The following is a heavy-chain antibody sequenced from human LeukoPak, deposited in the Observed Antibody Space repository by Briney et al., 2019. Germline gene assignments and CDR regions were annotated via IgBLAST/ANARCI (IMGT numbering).Heavy chain of an antibody. D-gene: IGHD6-13*01. CDR1: GYTFTSYG. Sequence: ASVKVSCKASGYTFTSYGISWVRQAPGQGLEWMGWINTNTGNPTYAQGFTGRFVFSLDTSVSTAYLQISSLKAEDTAVYYCARDFIAAAGTSWGQGTLVTVSS. CDR2: INTNTGNP. J-gene: IGHJ5*02. V-gene: IGHV7-4-1*02. CDR3: ARDFIAAAGTS.